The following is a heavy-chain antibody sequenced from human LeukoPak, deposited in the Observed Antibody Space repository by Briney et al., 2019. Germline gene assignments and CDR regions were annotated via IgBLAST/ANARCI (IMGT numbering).Heavy chain of an antibody. CDR2: ISAYNGNT. J-gene: IGHJ6*03. Sequence: ASVKVSCKASGYTFTSYGISWVRQAPGQGLEWMVWISAYNGNTNYAQKLQGRVTMTTDTSTSTAYMELRSLRSDDTAVYYCARGSAGYDFWSGYYYYYYMDVWGKGTTVTVSS. V-gene: IGHV1-18*01. CDR1: GYTFTSYG. CDR3: ARGSAGYDFWSGYYYYYYMDV. D-gene: IGHD3-3*01.